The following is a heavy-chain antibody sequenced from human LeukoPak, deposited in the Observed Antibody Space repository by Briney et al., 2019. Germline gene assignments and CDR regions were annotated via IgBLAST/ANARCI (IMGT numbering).Heavy chain of an antibody. J-gene: IGHJ3*02. Sequence: SETLSLTCTVSGGSISSYYWSWIRQPPGKGLERIGHIYYSGSTNNNPSLKSRVAISGDTSKNQIFLKLSSVTAADTAVYYCARDRAPGELDAFDIWGQGTMVTVSS. CDR3: ARDRAPGELDAFDI. V-gene: IGHV4-59*01. CDR1: GGSISSYY. CDR2: IYYSGST. D-gene: IGHD1-7*01.